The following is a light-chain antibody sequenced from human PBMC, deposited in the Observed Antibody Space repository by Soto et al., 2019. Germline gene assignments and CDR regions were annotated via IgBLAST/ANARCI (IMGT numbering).Light chain of an antibody. V-gene: IGKV2-30*01. CDR3: MQRAPRPDP. J-gene: IGKJ5*01. Sequence: DVVMTQSPLSLPVTPGQPASICCRSSQSLVYSDGNNLLAWFPEKPGQSPRPLIYEVSNRDPGVPDKFRRSGSGTEFPMKIRRVEAEDFGVYYCMQRAPRPDPFGQGTRLEI. CDR2: EVS. CDR1: QSLVYSDGNNL.